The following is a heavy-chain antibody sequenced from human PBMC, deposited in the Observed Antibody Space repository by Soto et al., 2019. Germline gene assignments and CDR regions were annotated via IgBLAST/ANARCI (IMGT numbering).Heavy chain of an antibody. CDR3: ARDRGSDDPIDY. Sequence: SVGSVRLSCAASGFTFSNYGMHWVRQAPGKGLEWVAVVWHDGKTKYYADSVEGRFTISRDNSRNTLFLQMNSLRAEDTAVYHCARDRGSDDPIDYWGQGTLVTVSS. CDR2: VWHDGKTK. D-gene: IGHD3-10*01. V-gene: IGHV3-33*01. J-gene: IGHJ4*02. CDR1: GFTFSNYG.